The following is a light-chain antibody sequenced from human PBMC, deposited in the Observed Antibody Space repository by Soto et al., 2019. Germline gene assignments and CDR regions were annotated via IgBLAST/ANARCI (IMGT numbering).Light chain of an antibody. CDR3: QQSYSSPWT. J-gene: IGKJ1*01. CDR1: QSISSSY. CDR2: GAS. Sequence: DSVFTRTRGTLSLSPGERATLSCMASQSISSSYLAWYQQKPGQAPRLVIYGASSRATGTPDRFSVSGSGTDFTLTISRLEPEDVAVYYCQQSYSSPWTFCLGTKVDIK. V-gene: IGKV3-20*01.